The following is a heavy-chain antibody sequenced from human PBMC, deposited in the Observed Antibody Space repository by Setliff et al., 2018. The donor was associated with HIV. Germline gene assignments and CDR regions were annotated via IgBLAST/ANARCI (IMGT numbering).Heavy chain of an antibody. V-gene: IGHV1-2*06. CDR2: INPNRGGT. CDR3: ARGEWVIRGDFDH. J-gene: IGHJ4*02. Sequence: GASVKVSCKASGFTFSDYYMHWVRQAPGQGLEWMGRINPNRGGTNSAQKFQGRVTLTRDTATTTAYMELSSLTSEDTAVYYCARGEWVIRGDFDHWGQGTLVTVSS. D-gene: IGHD3-10*01. CDR1: GFTFSDYY.